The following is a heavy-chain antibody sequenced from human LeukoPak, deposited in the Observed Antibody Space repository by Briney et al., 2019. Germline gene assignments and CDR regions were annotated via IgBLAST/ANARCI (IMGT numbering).Heavy chain of an antibody. CDR1: GYTFTVNY. V-gene: IGHV1-2*02. CDR2: MNPNSGVT. Sequence: ASVKVSCKPSGYTFTVNYLHWVRQAPGQGLEWVGWMNPNSGVTVYAQNFQGRVTMTRDTSISTAYMELSSRTSDDTAVYYCTRGAGTSWFDYWGQGSLVTVSS. J-gene: IGHJ4*02. D-gene: IGHD2-2*01. CDR3: TRGAGTSWFDY.